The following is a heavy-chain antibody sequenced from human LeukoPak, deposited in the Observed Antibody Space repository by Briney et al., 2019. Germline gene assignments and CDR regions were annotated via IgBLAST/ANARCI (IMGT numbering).Heavy chain of an antibody. CDR3: ARDGLGAQNQYYYYYMDV. D-gene: IGHD1-26*01. CDR1: GGSISSGGYY. CDR2: IYHSGST. Sequence: SETLSLTCTVSGGSISSGGYYWSWIRQPPGTGLEWIGYIYHSGSTYYNPSLKSRVTISVDRSKNQFSLKLSSVTAADTAVYYCARDGLGAQNQYYYYYMDVWGKGTTVTVSS. V-gene: IGHV4-30-2*01. J-gene: IGHJ6*03.